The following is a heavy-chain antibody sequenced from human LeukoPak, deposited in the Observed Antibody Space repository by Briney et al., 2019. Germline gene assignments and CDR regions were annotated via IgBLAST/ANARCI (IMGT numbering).Heavy chain of an antibody. D-gene: IGHD2-2*02. CDR2: INHSGST. J-gene: IGHJ5*02. V-gene: IGHV4-34*01. CDR1: GGSISSYY. Sequence: EPSETLSLTCTVSGGSISSYYWSWIRQPPGKGLEWIGEINHSGSTNYNPPLKSRVTISVDTSKNQFSLKLSSVTAADTAVYYCARDGGPIVVVPAAIPEGLLMGWFDPWGQGTLVTVSS. CDR3: ARDGGPIVVVPAAIPEGLLMGWFDP.